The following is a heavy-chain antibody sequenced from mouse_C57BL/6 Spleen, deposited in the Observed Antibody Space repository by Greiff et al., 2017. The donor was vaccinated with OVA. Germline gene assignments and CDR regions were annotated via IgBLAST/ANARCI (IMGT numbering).Heavy chain of an antibody. CDR3: AREDYDYGLDY. CDR2: IYPGDGDT. J-gene: IGHJ4*01. CDR1: GYAFSSSW. D-gene: IGHD2-4*01. Sequence: VKLMESGPELVKPGASVKISCKASGYAFSSSWMNWVKQRPGKGLEWIGRIYPGDGDTNYNGKFKGKATLTADKSSSTAYMQLSSLTSEDSAVYFCAREDYDYGLDYWGQGTSVTVSS. V-gene: IGHV1-82*01.